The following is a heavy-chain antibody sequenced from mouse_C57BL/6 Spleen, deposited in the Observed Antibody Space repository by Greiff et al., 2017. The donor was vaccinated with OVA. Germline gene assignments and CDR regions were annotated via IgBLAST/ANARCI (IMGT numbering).Heavy chain of an antibody. CDR3: ARSGVYSKFFDY. D-gene: IGHD2-5*01. Sequence: QVQLQQPGAELVMPGASVKLSCKASGYTFTSYWMHWVKQRPGQGLEWIGEIDPSDSYTNYNQKFKGKSTLTVDKSSSTAYMQLSSLTSEDSAVYYCARSGVYSKFFDYWGQGTTLTVSS. CDR1: GYTFTSYW. V-gene: IGHV1-69*01. CDR2: IDPSDSYT. J-gene: IGHJ2*01.